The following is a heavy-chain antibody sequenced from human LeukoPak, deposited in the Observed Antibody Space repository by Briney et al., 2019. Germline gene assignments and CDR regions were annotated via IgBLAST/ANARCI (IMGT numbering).Heavy chain of an antibody. D-gene: IGHD3-10*01. V-gene: IGHV4-39*07. J-gene: IGHJ4*02. CDR3: AVTITLWFGELSHFDY. CDR2: IYYSGST. CDR1: GGSISSSSYY. Sequence: PSETLSLTCTVSGGSISSSSYYWGWIRQPPGKGLEWIGSIYYSGSTYYNPSLKSRVTISVDTSKNQFSLKLSSVTAADTAVYYCAVTITLWFGELSHFDYWGQGTLVTVSS.